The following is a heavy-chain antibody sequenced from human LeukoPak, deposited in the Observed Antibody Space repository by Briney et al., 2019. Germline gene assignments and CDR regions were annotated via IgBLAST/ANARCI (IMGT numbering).Heavy chain of an antibody. V-gene: IGHV3-30*19. CDR3: ARSYHYDSSGYHLMVLDY. D-gene: IGHD3-22*01. J-gene: IGHJ4*02. Sequence: GGSLRLSCAASGFSFSSYGMHWVRQAPGKGLEWVAVISYDGKNKYYADSVQGRFTISRDNSKNTLYLQMNSLRAEDTAVYYCARSYHYDSSGYHLMVLDYWGQGTLVTVSS. CDR2: ISYDGKNK. CDR1: GFSFSSYG.